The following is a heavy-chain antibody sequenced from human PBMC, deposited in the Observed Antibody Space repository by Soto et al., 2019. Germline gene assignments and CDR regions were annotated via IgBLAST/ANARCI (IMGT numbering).Heavy chain of an antibody. CDR3: AKDLRSSGWYFDY. J-gene: IGHJ4*02. CDR2: ISGNGGST. D-gene: IGHD6-19*01. CDR1: GFTFSSYA. V-gene: IGHV3-23*01. Sequence: GSLRLSCAASGFTFSSYAMNWVRQAPGKGLQWVSLISGNGGSTYYADSVKGRFTISRDNSKNTMYMQMNSLRAEDTAVYYCAKDLRSSGWYFDYWGQGILVTVSS.